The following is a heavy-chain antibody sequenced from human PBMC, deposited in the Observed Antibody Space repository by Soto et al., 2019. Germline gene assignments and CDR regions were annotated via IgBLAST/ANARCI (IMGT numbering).Heavy chain of an antibody. CDR1: GFSLSTGGVG. J-gene: IGHJ6*02. D-gene: IGHD2-21*02. CDR3: VHSRCGGDCLRSYSSHYYYGMDV. V-gene: IGHV2-5*02. CDR2: IYWDNDK. Sequence: QITLKESGPTLVKPTQTLTLTCTFSGFSLSTGGVGVGWIRQPPGKALEWLALIYWDNDKRYSPSLRSRLTVTKDTSKNQVVLTMTNMDPVDTATYYCVHSRCGGDCLRSYSSHYYYGMDVWGQGTTLTVFS.